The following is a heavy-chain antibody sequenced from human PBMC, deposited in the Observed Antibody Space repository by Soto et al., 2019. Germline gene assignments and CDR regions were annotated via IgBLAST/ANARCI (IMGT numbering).Heavy chain of an antibody. CDR1: GGSISSSNW. J-gene: IGHJ4*02. V-gene: IGHV4-4*02. D-gene: IGHD5-12*01. Sequence: SETLSLTCAVSGGSISSSNWWSWVRQPPGKGLEWIGEIYHSGSTNYNPSLKSRVTISVDKSKDQFSLKLSSVTAADTAVYYCAGWGKSGYVLPFDYGGQETLVPASS. CDR2: IYHSGST. CDR3: AGWGKSGYVLPFDY.